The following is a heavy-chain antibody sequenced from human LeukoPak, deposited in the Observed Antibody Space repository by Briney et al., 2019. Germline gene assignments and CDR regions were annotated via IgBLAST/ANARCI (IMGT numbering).Heavy chain of an antibody. CDR2: RSIYNGNT. CDR1: GYDFINYG. V-gene: IGHV1-18*01. Sequence: GASVKVSCKASGYDFINYGIRWLRQAPGQGLEWMGWRSIYNGNTDYKLQGRVTMTTDTSTSTAYTEVRSLRSDDTAVYYCARGGPFPSSSSSREYYLDYWGQGTLVTVSS. D-gene: IGHD6-6*01. J-gene: IGHJ4*02. CDR3: ARGGPFPSSSSSREYYLDY.